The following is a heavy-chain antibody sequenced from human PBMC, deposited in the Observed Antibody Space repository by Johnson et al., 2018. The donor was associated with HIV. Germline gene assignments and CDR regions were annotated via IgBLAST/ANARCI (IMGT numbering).Heavy chain of an antibody. CDR1: GFTFSTYD. D-gene: IGHD1-1*01. V-gene: IGHV3-30*03. CDR2: ISKDGSNK. J-gene: IGHJ3*02. Sequence: QMQLVESGGGVVQPGRSLRLSCAASGFTFSTYDMAWVRQAPGKGLEWVALISKDGSNKYYVDSVKGRFTISRDNTKNSLYLQMNSLRAEDTAIYYCARPKNWNPRGDAFDIWGQGTMVTVSS. CDR3: ARPKNWNPRGDAFDI.